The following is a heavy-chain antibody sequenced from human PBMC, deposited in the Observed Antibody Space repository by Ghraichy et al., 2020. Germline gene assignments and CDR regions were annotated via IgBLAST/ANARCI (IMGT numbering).Heavy chain of an antibody. CDR2: ITSRSSAV. V-gene: IGHV3-48*02. J-gene: IGHJ4*02. D-gene: IGHD6-19*01. CDR3: ARVIQSSGWYEDY. Sequence: GGLRLSCAVSGFTLSSYAMNWVRQAPGRGLEWVSCITSRSSAVYYADSVKGRFTISRDDAKNSLYLQMNSLRDEDTAVYYCARVIQSSGWYEDYWGQGTLVTVSS. CDR1: GFTLSSYA.